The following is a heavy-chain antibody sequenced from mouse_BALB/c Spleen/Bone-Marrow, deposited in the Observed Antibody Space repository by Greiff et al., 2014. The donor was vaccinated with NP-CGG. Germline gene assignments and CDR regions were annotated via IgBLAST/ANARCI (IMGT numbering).Heavy chain of an antibody. D-gene: IGHD2-4*01. J-gene: IGHJ3*01. CDR1: GFTFSDYY. CDR3: ARDWDDYDWFAY. V-gene: IGHV5-4*02. Sequence: EVQLVESGGGLVKPGGSLKLSCAASGFTFSDYYMYWVRQTPEKRLEWVATISDGGSYTYYPDSVKGRFTISRDNAKNNLYLQMSSLKSEDTAMYYCARDWDDYDWFAYWGQGTLLTVSA. CDR2: ISDGGSYT.